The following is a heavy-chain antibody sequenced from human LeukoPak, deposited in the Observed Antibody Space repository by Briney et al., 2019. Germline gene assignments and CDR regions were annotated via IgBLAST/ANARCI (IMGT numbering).Heavy chain of an antibody. CDR3: ACGASGSYYNY. Sequence: SVKVSCEASGYTFTDYYIYWVRQAPGQGLEWMGWINPNSGDRNSAQKFQGRVTMTRDTSVSTAYMELSRLTSDDTAVYYCACGASGSYYNYWGQGTLVTVSS. D-gene: IGHD3-10*01. V-gene: IGHV1-2*02. CDR1: GYTFTDYY. CDR2: INPNSGDR. J-gene: IGHJ4*02.